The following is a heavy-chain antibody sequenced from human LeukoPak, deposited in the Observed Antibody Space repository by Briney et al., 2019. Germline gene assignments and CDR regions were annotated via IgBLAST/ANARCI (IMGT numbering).Heavy chain of an antibody. D-gene: IGHD6-13*01. CDR1: GGSFSGYY. J-gene: IGHJ4*02. Sequence: QSSETLSLTCAVYGGSFSGYYWSWIRQPPGRGLEWIGEINHSGSTNYNPSLKSRVTISVDTSENQFSLKLSSVTAADTAVYYCARGRRIAAAGSYYFDYWGQGTLVTVSS. CDR3: ARGRRIAAAGSYYFDY. CDR2: INHSGST. V-gene: IGHV4-34*01.